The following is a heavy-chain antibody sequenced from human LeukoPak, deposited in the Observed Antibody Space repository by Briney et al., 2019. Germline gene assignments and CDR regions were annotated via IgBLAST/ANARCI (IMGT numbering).Heavy chain of an antibody. J-gene: IGHJ5*01. Sequence: GGSLRLSCAVSGFTLSSNWMHWVRQVPGKGLEWVSRIDDVGSGTSYADSVKGRFTISRDDAKNTVYLQMNSLRAEDTAVYYCATVFDCWGQGTLVTVSS. CDR1: GFTLSSNW. D-gene: IGHD2-21*02. CDR3: ATVFDC. CDR2: IDDVGSGT. V-gene: IGHV3-74*01.